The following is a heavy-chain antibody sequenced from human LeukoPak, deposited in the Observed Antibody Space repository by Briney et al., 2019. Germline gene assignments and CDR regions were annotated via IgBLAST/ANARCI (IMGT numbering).Heavy chain of an antibody. Sequence: GGSLRLSCAASGFTFSSYGMYWVRQAPGKGLEWVAFIRYDGSNKYYADSVKGRFTISRDNSKNTLYLQMNSLRAEDAAIYFCAKDLYSSSWYGPLDYWGLGTLVTVSS. J-gene: IGHJ4*02. V-gene: IGHV3-30*02. D-gene: IGHD6-13*01. CDR1: GFTFSSYG. CDR2: IRYDGSNK. CDR3: AKDLYSSSWYGPLDY.